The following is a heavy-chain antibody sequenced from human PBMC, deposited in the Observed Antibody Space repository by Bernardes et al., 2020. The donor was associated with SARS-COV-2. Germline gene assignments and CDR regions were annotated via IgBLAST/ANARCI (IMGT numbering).Heavy chain of an antibody. D-gene: IGHD4-17*01. CDR1: GFTFSSYA. V-gene: IGHV3-23*01. Sequence: GGSLRLSCAASGFTFSSYAMSWVRQAPGKGLEWVSAISGSGGSTYYADSVKGRFTISRDNSKNTLYLQMNSLRAEDTAVYYCAKAQMTTVTTIWDGPGGFDPWGQGTLVTVSS. CDR2: ISGSGGST. CDR3: AKAQMTTVTTIWDGPGGFDP. J-gene: IGHJ5*02.